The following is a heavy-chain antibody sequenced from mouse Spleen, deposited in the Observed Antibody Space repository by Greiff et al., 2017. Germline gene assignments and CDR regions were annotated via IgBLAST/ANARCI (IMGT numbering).Heavy chain of an antibody. CDR2: ISYDGSN. J-gene: IGHJ2*01. CDR1: GYSITSGYY. CDR3: ARGDYDYEYYFDY. Sequence: DVQLQESGPGLVKPSQSLSLTCSVTGYSITSGYYWNWIRQFPGNKLEWMGYISYDGSNNYNPSLKNRISITRDTSKNQFFLKLNSVTTEDTATYYCARGDYDYEYYFDYWGQGTTLTVSS. V-gene: IGHV3-6*02. D-gene: IGHD2-4*01.